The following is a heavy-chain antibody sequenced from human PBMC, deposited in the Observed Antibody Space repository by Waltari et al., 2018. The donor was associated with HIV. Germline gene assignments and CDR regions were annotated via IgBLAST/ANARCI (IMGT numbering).Heavy chain of an antibody. CDR2: ISDDGSNK. V-gene: IGHV3-30*18. J-gene: IGHJ4*02. D-gene: IGHD3-10*01. CDR3: AKGRGIDY. CDR1: GFTVSSYG. Sequence: QVQLVESGGGVVQPGRSLRLSCAAAGFTVSSYGMHWFRQAQGKGMDWVAVISDDGSNKYYADSVQGRFTISRDNSKNTLYLHMNSLRAEDTAVYYCAKGRGIDYWGQRTLVTVSS.